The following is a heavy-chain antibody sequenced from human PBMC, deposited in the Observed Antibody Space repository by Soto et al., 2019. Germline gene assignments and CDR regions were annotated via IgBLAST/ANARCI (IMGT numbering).Heavy chain of an antibody. J-gene: IGHJ6*02. CDR3: AIDLGTEHLVDYYYYYGMYV. Sequence: GGSMRLSCAASGFTFSSYGMHWVRQAPGKGLEWVAVIGYDGSNKYYTDSGKGRFTISRENSKKTLYMQMNSTSAEDTAVYYCAIDLGTEHLVDYYYYYGMYVWGQGTTVTVSS. CDR2: IGYDGSNK. D-gene: IGHD6-6*01. CDR1: GFTFSSYG. V-gene: IGHV3-33*01.